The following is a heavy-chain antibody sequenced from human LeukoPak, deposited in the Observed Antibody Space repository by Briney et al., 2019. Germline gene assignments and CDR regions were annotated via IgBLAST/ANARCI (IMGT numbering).Heavy chain of an antibody. V-gene: IGHV4-39*01. Sequence: PSKTLPLTCTVSGGSISSSSYYWGWIRHPPGKWLEWFASIYYSGSTYYNPSLKSRVTISVDTSKNQFSLKLSSVTAADTAVYYCARHRAHWDTYYFDYWGQGTLVTVSS. CDR3: ARHRAHWDTYYFDY. D-gene: IGHD1/OR15-1a*01. J-gene: IGHJ4*02. CDR1: GGSISSSSYY. CDR2: IYYSGST.